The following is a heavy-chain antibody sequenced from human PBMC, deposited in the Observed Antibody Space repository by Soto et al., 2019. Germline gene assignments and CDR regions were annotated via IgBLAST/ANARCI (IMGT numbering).Heavy chain of an antibody. CDR3: VRQGIGVLHGLVDV. V-gene: IGHV4-59*08. CDR1: GDSISTYN. CDR2: FRSGGGT. Sequence: QVQLQESGPGLVKPSETLSLTCTVSGDSISTYNLAWIRQPPGKGLEWIGYFRSGGGTSYNPSLKRLVATSADTSMMQFSLRLRSVTAADTAVYYCVRQGIGVLHGLVDVWGQGTTVTVSS. J-gene: IGHJ6*02. D-gene: IGHD3-10*01.